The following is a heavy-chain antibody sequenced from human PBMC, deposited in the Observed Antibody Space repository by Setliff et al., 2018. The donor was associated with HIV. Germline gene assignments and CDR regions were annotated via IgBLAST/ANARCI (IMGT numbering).Heavy chain of an antibody. CDR3: ARDRRAGVYYYTDV. D-gene: IGHD7-27*01. CDR1: GYTFTGYY. CDR2: INPDNGHT. V-gene: IGHV1-2*02. Sequence: GASVKVSCKASGYTFTGYYMHWVRQAPGQGFEWMGWINPDNGHTQYGQKFQGRLTLTRDTSIRTAYMELSGLTFDDTAMYYCARDRRAGVYYYTDVWGTGTTVTVSS. J-gene: IGHJ6*03.